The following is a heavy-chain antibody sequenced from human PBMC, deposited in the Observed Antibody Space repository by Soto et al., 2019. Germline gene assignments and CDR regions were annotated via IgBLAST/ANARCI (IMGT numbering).Heavy chain of an antibody. CDR1: GFTFSSYG. J-gene: IGHJ6*01. CDR3: AKDGSGIQYDMDV. V-gene: IGHV3-30*18. Sequence: QVQLVESGGGVVQPGRSLRLSCAASGFTFSSYGMHCVRQAPGKGLELVAVISYEGSNKYDADSVKGRFTISRDNAKNTLSRHMNSLRAEETAVDYCAKDGSGIQYDMDVWGQGTTVTVSS. CDR2: ISYEGSNK. D-gene: IGHD3-10*01.